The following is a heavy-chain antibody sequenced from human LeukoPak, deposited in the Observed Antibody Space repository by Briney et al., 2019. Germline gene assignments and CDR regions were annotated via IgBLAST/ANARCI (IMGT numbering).Heavy chain of an antibody. J-gene: IGHJ4*02. CDR2: ISYDGSNK. D-gene: IGHD3-16*01. V-gene: IGHV3-30*04. CDR1: GFTFSSYA. CDR3: ARDTEGGTFDY. Sequence: GRSLRLSCAASGFTFSSYAMHWVRQAPGKGLEWVAVISYDGSNKYYADSVKGRFTISRDNSKNTLYLQMNSLRAEDTAVYYCARDTEGGTFDYWGQGTLVTVSS.